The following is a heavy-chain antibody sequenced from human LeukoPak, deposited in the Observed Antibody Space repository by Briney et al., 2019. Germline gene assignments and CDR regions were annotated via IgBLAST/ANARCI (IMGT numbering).Heavy chain of an antibody. CDR1: GGSFSGYY. J-gene: IGHJ4*02. D-gene: IGHD3-22*01. Sequence: SETLSLTCAVYGGSFSGYYWSWIRQPPGKGLEWIGYIYYSGSTNYNPSLKSRVTISVDTSKNQFSLKLSSVTAADTAVYYCARVDDSSGYLPANYFDYWGQGTLVTVSS. CDR3: ARVDDSSGYLPANYFDY. V-gene: IGHV4-59*01. CDR2: IYYSGST.